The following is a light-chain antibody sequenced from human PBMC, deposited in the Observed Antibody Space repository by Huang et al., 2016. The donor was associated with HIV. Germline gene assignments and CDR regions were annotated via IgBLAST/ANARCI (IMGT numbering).Light chain of an antibody. CDR3: QQLNSYPPT. Sequence: IQLTQSPSSLSASVGDRVTITCRASQGISSYVDWYQQKPGKAPKLLIYAASTLQSGVPSRFSGSGAGTDFTLTISSLQPEDFATYHCQQLNSYPPTFGQGTKVEIK. CDR1: QGISSY. J-gene: IGKJ1*01. CDR2: AAS. V-gene: IGKV1-9*01.